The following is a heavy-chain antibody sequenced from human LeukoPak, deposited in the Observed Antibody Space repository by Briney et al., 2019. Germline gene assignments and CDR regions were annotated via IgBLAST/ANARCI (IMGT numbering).Heavy chain of an antibody. D-gene: IGHD3-22*01. Sequence: GGSLRLSCAASGFTFSSYAMHWGRQAPGKGVEYVSAISSNGGSTYYANSVRGGFTISRDNSKKTLYLQMGSLRAEDMAVYYCARDRYYYDSSGYYYWGQGTLVTVSS. V-gene: IGHV3-64*01. CDR2: ISSNGGST. CDR1: GFTFSSYA. CDR3: ARDRYYYDSSGYYY. J-gene: IGHJ4*02.